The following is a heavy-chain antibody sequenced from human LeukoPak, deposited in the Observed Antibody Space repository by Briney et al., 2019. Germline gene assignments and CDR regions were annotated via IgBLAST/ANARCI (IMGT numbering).Heavy chain of an antibody. V-gene: IGHV3-30*18. D-gene: IGHD6-13*01. CDR3: AKRSAAGTVGYFDY. CDR2: ISYDGSNK. Sequence: GGSLRLSCAASGFTFSSYGMHWVRQAPGKGLEWVAVISYDGSNKYYADSVKGRFTISREDAKNSLFLQMNSLRTEDTALYYCAKRSAAGTVGYFDYWGQGTLVTVSS. CDR1: GFTFSSYG. J-gene: IGHJ4*02.